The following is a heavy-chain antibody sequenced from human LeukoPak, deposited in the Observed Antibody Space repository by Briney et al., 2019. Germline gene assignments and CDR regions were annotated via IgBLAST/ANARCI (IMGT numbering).Heavy chain of an antibody. J-gene: IGHJ4*02. CDR2: IRSKARSYAT. CDR3: TSQVDEGY. D-gene: IGHD5-12*01. CDR1: GFSFSTSG. Sequence: GSLRLSCAASGFSFSTSGMHWVRQASGKGLEWVGRIRSKARSYATTYAESVKGRFTISRDDSRNTAYLQMNSLKTEDTAVYYCTSQVDEGYWGQGTLVTVSS. V-gene: IGHV3-73*01.